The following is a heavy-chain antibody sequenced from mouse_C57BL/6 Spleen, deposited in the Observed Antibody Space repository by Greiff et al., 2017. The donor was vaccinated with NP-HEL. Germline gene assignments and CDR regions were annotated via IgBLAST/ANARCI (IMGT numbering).Heavy chain of an antibody. CDR2: IWTGGGT. V-gene: IGHV2-9-1*01. J-gene: IGHJ3*01. D-gene: IGHD1-1*01. CDR3: ARNYYGSSYSWFAY. Sequence: VQLVESGPGLVAPSQSLSITCTVSGFSFTSYAISWVRQPPGKGLEWLGVIWTGGGTNYNSALKSRLSISKDNSKSQVFLKMNSLQTDDTARYYCARNYYGSSYSWFAYWGQGTLVTVSA. CDR1: GFSFTSYA.